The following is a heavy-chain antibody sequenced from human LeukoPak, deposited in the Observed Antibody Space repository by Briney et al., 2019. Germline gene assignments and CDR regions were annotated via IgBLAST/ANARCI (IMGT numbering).Heavy chain of an antibody. CDR3: ARVPDRGYYYYYMDV. D-gene: IGHD1-14*01. CDR1: GGTFSSYA. CDR2: IIPIFGTA. V-gene: IGHV1-69*05. J-gene: IGHJ6*03. Sequence: GASVTVSFKASGGTFSSYAISWVRQAPGQGLEWMGGIIPIFGTANYAQKFQGRVTITTDESTSTAYMELSSLRSEDTAVCYCARVPDRGYYYYYMDVWGKGTTVTVSS.